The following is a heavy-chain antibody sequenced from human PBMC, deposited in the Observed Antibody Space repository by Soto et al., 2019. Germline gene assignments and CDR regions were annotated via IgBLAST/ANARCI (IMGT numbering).Heavy chain of an antibody. CDR1: GFTFSSYS. CDR3: AREEYDSSGFSQRVRPGVDY. CDR2: ISSSSSTI. D-gene: IGHD3-22*01. V-gene: IGHV3-48*01. Sequence: VGSLRLSCAASGFTFSSYSMNWVRQAPGKGQEWFSYISSSSSTIYYADSVKGRFTISRDNAKNSLYLQMNSLRAEDTAVYYCAREEYDSSGFSQRVRPGVDYWGQGTLVTVSS. J-gene: IGHJ4*02.